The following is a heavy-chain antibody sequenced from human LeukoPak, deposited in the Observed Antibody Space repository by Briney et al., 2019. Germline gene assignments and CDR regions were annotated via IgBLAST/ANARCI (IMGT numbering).Heavy chain of an antibody. V-gene: IGHV3-21*06. CDR1: GFIFSSYS. J-gene: IGHJ4*02. CDR2: ISGSSSYM. Sequence: GGSLRLSCAASGFIFSSYSMNWVRQAPGKGLEWVSCISGSSSYMYYADSVKGRFTISRDNAKNSLYLQMNSLRAEDTAVYYCARGLPARGYFDYWGQGTLVTVSS. CDR3: ARGLPARGYFDY. D-gene: IGHD3-10*01.